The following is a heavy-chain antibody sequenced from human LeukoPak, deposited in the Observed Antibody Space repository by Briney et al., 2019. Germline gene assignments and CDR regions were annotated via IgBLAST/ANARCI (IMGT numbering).Heavy chain of an antibody. CDR2: IKEDGSAR. V-gene: IGHV3-7*04. CDR3: ARDSPGYGGYAY. D-gene: IGHD5-12*01. CDR1: GFTFSRYW. Sequence: GGSLRLSCTASGFTFSRYWMTWVRQAPGPGLEWVANIKEDGSARHYVDSLKGRFTISRDNAKNSLYLQINSLRAEDMSVYYCARDSPGYGGYAYWGQGTLVTVSS. J-gene: IGHJ4*02.